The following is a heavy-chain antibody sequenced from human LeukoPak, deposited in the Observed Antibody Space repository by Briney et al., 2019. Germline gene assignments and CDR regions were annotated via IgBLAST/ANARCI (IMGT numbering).Heavy chain of an antibody. CDR3: ARAGWEYCSSTSCYTHFDY. CDR1: GGSISSGDYY. D-gene: IGHD2-2*02. V-gene: IGHV4-30-4*08. Sequence: SQTLSLTCTVSGGSISSGDYYWSWIRQPPGKGLEWLGYIYYSGSTYYNPSLKSRVTISVDTSKNQFSLKLSSVTAADTAVYYCARAGWEYCSSTSCYTHFDYWGQGTLVTVSS. CDR2: IYYSGST. J-gene: IGHJ4*02.